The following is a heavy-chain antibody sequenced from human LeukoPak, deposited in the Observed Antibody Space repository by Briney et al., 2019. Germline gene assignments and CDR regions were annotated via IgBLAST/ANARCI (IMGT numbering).Heavy chain of an antibody. J-gene: IGHJ4*02. V-gene: IGHV4-59*01. D-gene: IGHD1-26*01. Sequence: SETLSLTRTVSGGSTSSDYWNWIRQPPGKGLEWIGYIYYSGSTNYNVSLKSRVTISVDTSKKQFSLRLSSVTAADTAVYYCARGTMGATHFDYWGQGTLVTVSS. CDR2: IYYSGST. CDR1: GGSTSSDY. CDR3: ARGTMGATHFDY.